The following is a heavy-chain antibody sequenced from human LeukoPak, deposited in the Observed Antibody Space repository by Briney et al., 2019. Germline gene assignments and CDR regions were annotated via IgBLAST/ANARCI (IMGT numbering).Heavy chain of an antibody. J-gene: IGHJ5*02. CDR3: ASGGGYYDSSGYPYNWFDP. D-gene: IGHD3-22*01. CDR1: GFTVSSNY. Sequence: GGSLRLSCAASGFTVSSNYMSWVRQAPGKGLEWVSVIYSGGSTYYADSVKGRFTTSRDNSKNTLYLQMNSLRAEDTAVYYCASGGGYYDSSGYPYNWFDPWGQGTLVTVSS. CDR2: IYSGGST. V-gene: IGHV3-53*01.